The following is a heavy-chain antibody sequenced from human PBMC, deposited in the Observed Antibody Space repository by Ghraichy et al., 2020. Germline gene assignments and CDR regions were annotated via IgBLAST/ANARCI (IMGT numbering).Heavy chain of an antibody. CDR3: AQGSNSGSYSDSLDY. J-gene: IGHJ4*02. Sequence: GGSPRLPCAASGFTFSSYAMSWVRQAPGKGLEWVSAISGSGGSTYYADSVKGRFTISRDNSKNTLYLQMNSLRAEDTAVYYCAQGSNSGSYSDSLDYWGQGTLVTVSS. CDR1: GFTFSSYA. D-gene: IGHD1-26*01. V-gene: IGHV3-23*01. CDR2: ISGSGGST.